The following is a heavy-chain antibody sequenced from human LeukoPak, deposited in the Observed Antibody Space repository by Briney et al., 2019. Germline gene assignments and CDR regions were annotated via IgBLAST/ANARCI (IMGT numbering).Heavy chain of an antibody. CDR2: ISGSGGST. CDR1: GFTFGDSE. CDR3: AKIDYDILTGYLDY. Sequence: TGGSLRLSCTASGFTFGDSEMSWVRQAPGKGLEWVSAISGSGGSTYYADSVKGRFTISRDNSKNTLYLQMNSLRAEDTAVYYCAKIDYDILTGYLDYWGQGTLVTVSS. J-gene: IGHJ4*02. D-gene: IGHD3-9*01. V-gene: IGHV3-23*01.